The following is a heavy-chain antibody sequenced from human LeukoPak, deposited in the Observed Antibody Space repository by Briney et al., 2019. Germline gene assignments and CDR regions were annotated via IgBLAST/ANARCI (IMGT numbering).Heavy chain of an antibody. CDR2: IIPIFGTA. CDR1: GGTFSSYA. J-gene: IGHJ4*02. Sequence: ASVKVSCKASGGTFSSYAISWVRQAPGQGLEWMGGIIPIFGTANYAQKFQGRVTITADKSTSTAYMELSSLRSEDTAVYYCAGGVEDYGDFLANFDYWGQGTLVTVSS. D-gene: IGHD4-17*01. CDR3: AGGVEDYGDFLANFDY. V-gene: IGHV1-69*06.